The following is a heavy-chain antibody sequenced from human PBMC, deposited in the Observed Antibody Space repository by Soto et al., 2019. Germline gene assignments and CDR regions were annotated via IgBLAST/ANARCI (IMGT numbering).Heavy chain of an antibody. CDR2: INAGNGNT. Sequence: QVQLVQSGAEVKKPGASVKVSCKASGYTFTSYAMHWVRQAPGQRLEWMGWINAGNGNTKYSQKFQGRVTITRDTSASTAYMELSSLSSEDTAVYYGARDGVVVVVADNGPHYCDYWGQGTLVAVSA. D-gene: IGHD2-15*01. CDR1: GYTFTSYA. V-gene: IGHV1-3*01. CDR3: ARDGVVVVVADNGPHYCDY. J-gene: IGHJ4*02.